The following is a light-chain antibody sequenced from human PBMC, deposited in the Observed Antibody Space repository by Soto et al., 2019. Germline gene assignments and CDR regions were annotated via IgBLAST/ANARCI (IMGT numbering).Light chain of an antibody. Sequence: IQMTHSPSTLSASVGYRVTSTFRASESMSNCLAWYQQKPGKAPKLLISGASSLQSGVTSRFSGSGSGTEFTLTISSLQPDDFATYYCQHYNSYSEAFGQGTKVDI. CDR1: ESMSNC. CDR2: GAS. J-gene: IGKJ1*01. CDR3: QHYNSYSEA. V-gene: IGKV1-5*01.